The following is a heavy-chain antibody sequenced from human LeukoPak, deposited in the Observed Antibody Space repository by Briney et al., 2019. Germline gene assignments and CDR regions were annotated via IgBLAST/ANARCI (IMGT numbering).Heavy chain of an antibody. V-gene: IGHV3-9*01. Sequence: GRSLRLSCEASGFTFDDYGMHWVRQAPGKGLEWVSSISWNSASVGYVDSVKGRFTISRDNAKKTLYLQMNSLRAEDTALYYCAKDCGYSSSWYDYWGQGTLVTASS. CDR2: ISWNSASV. D-gene: IGHD6-13*01. CDR3: AKDCGYSSSWYDY. J-gene: IGHJ4*02. CDR1: GFTFDDYG.